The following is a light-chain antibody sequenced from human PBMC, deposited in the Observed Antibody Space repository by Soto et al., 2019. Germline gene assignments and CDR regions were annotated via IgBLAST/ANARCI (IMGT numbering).Light chain of an antibody. J-gene: IGKJ1*01. Sequence: EIVLTQSPGTLSLSPGERATLSCRASQSFSSNYLAWYQQKPGQAPRLLIYGASSRATGIPDRFSGSGSGTDFTLTISRLEPEDFAVYYCQQYGSSHWTFGQGTKVEIK. CDR3: QQYGSSHWT. CDR2: GAS. V-gene: IGKV3-20*01. CDR1: QSFSSNY.